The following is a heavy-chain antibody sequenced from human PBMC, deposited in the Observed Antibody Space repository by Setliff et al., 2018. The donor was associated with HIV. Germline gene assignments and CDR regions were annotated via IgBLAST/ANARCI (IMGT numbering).Heavy chain of an antibody. D-gene: IGHD1-26*01. CDR1: GESFTDHL. CDR2: INHSGST. Sequence: SETLSLTCAVYGESFTDHLWTWIRQSPGKGLEWLGEINHSGSTNQNPSLKSRFNLSVDTSKNQFSLRMNSVTAADTAVYYCARGREVKRDTYYDYFYMDVWSRGTAVTVSS. CDR3: ARGREVKRDTYYDYFYMDV. J-gene: IGHJ6*03. V-gene: IGHV4-34*01.